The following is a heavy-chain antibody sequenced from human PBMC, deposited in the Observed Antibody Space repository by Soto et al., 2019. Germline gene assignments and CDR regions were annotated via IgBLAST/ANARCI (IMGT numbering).Heavy chain of an antibody. D-gene: IGHD6-13*01. Sequence: SETLSLTCAVYGGSFSGYYWSWIRQPPGKGLEWIGEINHSGSTNYNPSLKSRVTISVDTSKNQFSLKLSSVTAADTAVYYCARGRIAAAARWFDPWGQGTLVTVSS. J-gene: IGHJ5*02. V-gene: IGHV4-34*01. CDR1: GGSFSGYY. CDR3: ARGRIAAAARWFDP. CDR2: INHSGST.